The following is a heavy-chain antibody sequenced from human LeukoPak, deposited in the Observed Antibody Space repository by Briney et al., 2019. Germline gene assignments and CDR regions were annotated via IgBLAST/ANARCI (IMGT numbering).Heavy chain of an antibody. D-gene: IGHD3-22*01. J-gene: IGHJ4*02. CDR1: GGSISSYY. CDR3: ARYYYDSSGYYSDY. V-gene: IGHV4-59*01. Sequence: SETLSLTCTVSGGSISSYYWGWSRQPPGKGLEWIGYIYYSGSTNYNPSLKSRVTISVDTSKNQFSLKLSSVTAADTAVYYCARYYYDSSGYYSDYWGQGTLVTVSS. CDR2: IYYSGST.